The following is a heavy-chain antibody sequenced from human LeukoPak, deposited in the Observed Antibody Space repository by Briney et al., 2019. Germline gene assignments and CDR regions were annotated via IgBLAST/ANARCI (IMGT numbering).Heavy chain of an antibody. CDR3: ARDNCGGDCLHLGNAFDI. Sequence: PGGSLRLSCAVSGFIVNNKYMTWVRQAPGKGLEWVSVIYSGGSTYYADSVKGRFTISRDNSKNTLYLQMNSLRAEDTAVYYCARDNCGGDCLHLGNAFDIWGQGTMVTVSS. D-gene: IGHD2-21*02. V-gene: IGHV3-53*01. J-gene: IGHJ3*02. CDR1: GFIVNNKY. CDR2: IYSGGST.